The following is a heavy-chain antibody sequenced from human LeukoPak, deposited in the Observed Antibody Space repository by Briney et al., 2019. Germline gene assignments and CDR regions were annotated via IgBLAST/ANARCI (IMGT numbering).Heavy chain of an antibody. Sequence: PSETLSLTCAVYGGSFSGYYWSWIRQPPGKGLEWIGEINHSGSTNYNPSLKSRVTISVDTSKNQFSLKLSSVTAADTAVYYCARFSWLRQSYYLDYWGQGTLVTVSS. CDR2: INHSGST. V-gene: IGHV4-34*01. CDR1: GGSFSGYY. D-gene: IGHD5-12*01. J-gene: IGHJ4*02. CDR3: ARFSWLRQSYYLDY.